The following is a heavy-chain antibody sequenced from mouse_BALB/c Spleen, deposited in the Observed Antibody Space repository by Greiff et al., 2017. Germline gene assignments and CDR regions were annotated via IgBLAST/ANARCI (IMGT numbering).Heavy chain of an antibody. CDR1: GYTFTSYW. D-gene: IGHD1-1*01. J-gene: IGHJ2*01. CDR3: TIITTVGVYFDY. V-gene: IGHV1-5*01. CDR2: IYPGNSDT. Sequence: VQLQQSGTVLARPGASVKMSCKASGYTFTSYWMHWVKQRPGQGLEWIGAIYPGNSDTSYNQKFKGKAKLTAVTSTSTAYMELSSLTNEDSAVYYCTIITTVGVYFDYWGQGTTLTVSS.